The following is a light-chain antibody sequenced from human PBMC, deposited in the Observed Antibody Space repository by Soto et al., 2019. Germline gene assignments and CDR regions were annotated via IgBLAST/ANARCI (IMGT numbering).Light chain of an antibody. Sequence: QYALTQPASVSGSPGQSITISCTGTSSDIGTYNYVSWHQQYPGNAPKLMIYEVNYRPSGVSTRFSGAKSDNTASLTISGLQAEDEGDYYCSSFTTSKTWVFGGGTKLTVL. CDR1: SSDIGTYNY. J-gene: IGLJ3*02. CDR3: SSFTTSKTWV. V-gene: IGLV2-14*01. CDR2: EVN.